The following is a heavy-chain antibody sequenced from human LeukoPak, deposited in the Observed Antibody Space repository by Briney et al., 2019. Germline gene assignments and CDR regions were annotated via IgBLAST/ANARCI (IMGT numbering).Heavy chain of an antibody. Sequence: SETLSLTCTVSGGSISSSSYYWGWSRQPPGKGLEWIGSIYYSGSTYYNPSLKSRVTISVDTSKNQFSLKLRSVTAADTAVYYCARSQARLSWFDPWGQGILVTVSS. D-gene: IGHD6-19*01. J-gene: IGHJ5*02. CDR1: GGSISSSSYY. CDR2: IYYSGST. CDR3: ARSQARLSWFDP. V-gene: IGHV4-39*07.